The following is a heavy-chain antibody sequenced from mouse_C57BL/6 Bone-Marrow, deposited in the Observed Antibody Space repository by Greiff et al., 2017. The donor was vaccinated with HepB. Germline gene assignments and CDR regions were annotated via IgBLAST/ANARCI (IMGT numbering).Heavy chain of an antibody. Sequence: EVQLVESEGGLVQPGSSMKLSCTASGFTFSDYYMAWVRQVPEKGLEWVANINYDGSSTYYLDSLKSRFIISRDNAKNILYLQMSSLKSEDTATYYCAREDSITTVVADWYFDVWGTGTTVTVSS. V-gene: IGHV5-16*01. CDR3: AREDSITTVVADWYFDV. CDR2: INYDGSST. CDR1: GFTFSDYY. D-gene: IGHD1-1*01. J-gene: IGHJ1*03.